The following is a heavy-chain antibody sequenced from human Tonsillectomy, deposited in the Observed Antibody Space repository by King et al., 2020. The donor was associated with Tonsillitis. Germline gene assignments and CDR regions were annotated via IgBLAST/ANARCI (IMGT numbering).Heavy chain of an antibody. Sequence: ITLKESVPTLGKPTQTLPLTCTFSVFSLSTIGVCVGGIRQPPGKTPECLSVIYWYEDKRSSSYLQSRLTITKDTSKNQVALTMTNMDPVDTATYYCSHSDPEIRHGYNFWGQGILVTVSS. CDR3: SHSDPEIRHGYNF. D-gene: IGHD5-24*01. V-gene: IGHV2-5*01. J-gene: IGHJ4*02. CDR1: VFSLSTIGVC. CDR2: IYWYEDK.